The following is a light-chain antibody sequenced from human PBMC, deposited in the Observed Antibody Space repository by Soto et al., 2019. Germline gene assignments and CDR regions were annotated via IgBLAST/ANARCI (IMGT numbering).Light chain of an antibody. CDR3: CSYAGSSTFV. CDR1: SSDVGSYNL. J-gene: IGLJ1*01. CDR2: EVS. Sequence: QSALTKPASGSVATGQSVSISCTGTSSDVGSYNLVSWYQQHAGKAPKVMIYEVSKRPSGVSNRISGSKSGNTASLTISGLQAEDEADYYCCSYAGSSTFVFGTGTKATVL. V-gene: IGLV2-23*02.